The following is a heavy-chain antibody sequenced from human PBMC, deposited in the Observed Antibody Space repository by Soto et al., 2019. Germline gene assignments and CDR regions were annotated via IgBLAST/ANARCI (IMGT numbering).Heavy chain of an antibody. Sequence: ASVKVSCKASGYTFTSYDINWVRQATGQGLEWMGWMNPNSGNTGYAQKFQGRVTMTRNTSISTAYMELSSLRSEDTAVYYCARDLSITGIDYYYSCGMDVSGQAPMVTVSS. CDR3: ARDLSITGIDYYYSCGMDV. CDR2: MNPNSGNT. J-gene: IGHJ6*02. V-gene: IGHV1-8*01. CDR1: GYTFTSYD. D-gene: IGHD1-20*01.